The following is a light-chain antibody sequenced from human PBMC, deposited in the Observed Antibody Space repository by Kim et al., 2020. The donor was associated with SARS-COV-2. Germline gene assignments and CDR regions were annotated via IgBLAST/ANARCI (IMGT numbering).Light chain of an antibody. CDR3: QQYDAYPRT. Sequence: DIQMTQSPSTLSASVGDRVTITCRASQSVTTWLAWYQQKPGQAPKLLIYEASSLQNGVPPRFSGSGSGTEFALTTSSLQPEDFATYYCQQYDAYPRTFGQGTKVDIK. CDR1: QSVTTW. J-gene: IGKJ1*01. V-gene: IGKV1-5*03. CDR2: EAS.